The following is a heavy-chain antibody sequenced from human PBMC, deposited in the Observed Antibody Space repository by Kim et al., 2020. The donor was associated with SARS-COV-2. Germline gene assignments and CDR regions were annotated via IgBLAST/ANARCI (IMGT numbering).Heavy chain of an antibody. CDR2: IDWDDDK. V-gene: IGHV2-70*11. CDR3: AREIAAAVYFDY. D-gene: IGHD6-13*01. Sequence: QPPGKALEWLERIDWDDDKYYSTSLKTRLTISKYTSKNQVVLTMTNMDPVDTATYYCAREIAAAVYFDYWGQGTLVTVSS. J-gene: IGHJ4*02.